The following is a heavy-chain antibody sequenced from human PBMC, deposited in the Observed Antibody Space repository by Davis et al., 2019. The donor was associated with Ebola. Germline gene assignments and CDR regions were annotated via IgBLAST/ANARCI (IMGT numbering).Heavy chain of an antibody. D-gene: IGHD1-1*01. V-gene: IGHV3-48*01. J-gene: IGHJ4*02. CDR1: GFTFSAYS. CDR2: ISDSSTTI. CDR3: ARKSGPDY. Sequence: GESLKISCAASGFTFSAYSMNWVRQAPGKGLEWVSYISDSSTTIYYADSVKGRFTISRDNSKNTLYLQMNSLRAEDTAVYYCARKSGPDYWGQGTLVTVSS.